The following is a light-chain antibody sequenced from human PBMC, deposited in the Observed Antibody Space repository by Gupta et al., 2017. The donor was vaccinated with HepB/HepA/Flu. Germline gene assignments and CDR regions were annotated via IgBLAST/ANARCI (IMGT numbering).Light chain of an antibody. J-gene: IGKJ1*01. Sequence: DIQLTQSPSFLSASVGDRVTITCRASQGIGSYLAWYQQRPGKALTLLIYAASTLQSGVPSRFSGSGSGSEFSLSISSLQPEDFATDYCQQVNTYPRTCGQGTKVEI. CDR1: QGIGSY. CDR3: QQVNTYPRT. CDR2: AAS. V-gene: IGKV1-9*01.